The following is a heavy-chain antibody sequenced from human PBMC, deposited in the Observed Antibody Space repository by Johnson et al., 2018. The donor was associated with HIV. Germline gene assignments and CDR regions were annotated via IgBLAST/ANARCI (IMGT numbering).Heavy chain of an antibody. Sequence: VQLVESGGGLVQPGGSLTLSCAASAFTFSSYWMHWVRQVAGKGLVWVARINSDGSRTDYADSVKGRFTVSRDSSKNTLYLQMNSLRAEDTAVYYCAKDRQWGPRDAFDIWGQGTMVTVSS. CDR3: AKDRQWGPRDAFDI. CDR2: INSDGSRT. J-gene: IGHJ3*02. D-gene: IGHD6-19*01. V-gene: IGHV3-74*01. CDR1: AFTFSSYW.